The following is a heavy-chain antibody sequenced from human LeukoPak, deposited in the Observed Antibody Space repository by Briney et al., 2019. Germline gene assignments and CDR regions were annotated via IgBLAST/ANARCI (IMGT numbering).Heavy chain of an antibody. CDR2: INHSGST. CDR3: ARVPRKAYYYDSSGTPVGFDY. D-gene: IGHD3-22*01. Sequence: SETLSLTCAVYGGSFSGYCWSWIRQPPGKGLEWIREINHSGSTNYNPSLKSRVTISVDTSKNQFSLKLSSVTAADTAVYYCARVPRKAYYYDSSGTPVGFDYWGQGTLVTVSS. V-gene: IGHV4-34*01. CDR1: GGSFSGYC. J-gene: IGHJ4*02.